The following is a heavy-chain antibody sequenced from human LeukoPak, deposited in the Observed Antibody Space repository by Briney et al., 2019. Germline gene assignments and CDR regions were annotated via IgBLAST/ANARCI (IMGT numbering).Heavy chain of an antibody. CDR2: ISGNGANT. CDR1: ELTFSAYA. J-gene: IGHJ4*02. D-gene: IGHD3-10*01. CDR3: VARNGYHYAFDY. V-gene: IGHV3-23*01. Sequence: PGGSLRLSCVGSELTFSAYAMSWVRQTPGKGLEWVSGISGNGANTDSADSVEGRFTISRDNSKDTLYLEMTNLRAVDAAVYYCVARNGYHYAFDYWGQGTQVVVSS.